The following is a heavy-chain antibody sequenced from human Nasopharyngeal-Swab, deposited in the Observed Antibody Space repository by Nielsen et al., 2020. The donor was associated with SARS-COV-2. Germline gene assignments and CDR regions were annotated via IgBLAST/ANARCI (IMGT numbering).Heavy chain of an antibody. D-gene: IGHD6-19*01. J-gene: IGHJ3*02. CDR2: ISSNGGST. CDR3: ARGRSSGWYKAFDI. CDR1: GFTFSSYA. V-gene: IGHV3-64*01. Sequence: GGSLRLSCAASGFTFSSYAMHWVRQAPGKGLEYVSAISSNGGSTYYANSVKGRFTISRDNSKNTLYLQMGSLRAEDTAVYYCARGRSSGWYKAFDIWGQGTMVTVSS.